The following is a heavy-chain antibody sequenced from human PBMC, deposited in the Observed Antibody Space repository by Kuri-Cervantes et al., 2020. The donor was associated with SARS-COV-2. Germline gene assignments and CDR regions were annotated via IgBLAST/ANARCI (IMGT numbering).Heavy chain of an antibody. D-gene: IGHD1-1*01. CDR2: MNPNSGNT. J-gene: IGHJ6*03. Sequence: ASVKVSCKASGYTFTSYDINWVRQATGQGLEWMGWMNPNSGNTAYAQKFQGRVTITRDTSISTAYMELSSLRFEDTGVFYCARGLERLSEYYYYMDVWGTGTTVTVSS. V-gene: IGHV1-8*01. CDR3: ARGLERLSEYYYYMDV. CDR1: GYTFTSYD.